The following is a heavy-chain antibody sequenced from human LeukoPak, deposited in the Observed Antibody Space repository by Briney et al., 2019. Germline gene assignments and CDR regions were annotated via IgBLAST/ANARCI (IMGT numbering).Heavy chain of an antibody. Sequence: GRSLRLSCAASGFTFDDYAMHWVRQAPGKGLEWVSGISWNSGSIGYADSVEGRFTISRDNAKNSLYLQMNSLRAEDTALYYCAKDRTTVTTHYFDYWGQGTLVTVSS. CDR2: ISWNSGSI. D-gene: IGHD4-17*01. J-gene: IGHJ4*02. CDR1: GFTFDDYA. CDR3: AKDRTTVTTHYFDY. V-gene: IGHV3-9*01.